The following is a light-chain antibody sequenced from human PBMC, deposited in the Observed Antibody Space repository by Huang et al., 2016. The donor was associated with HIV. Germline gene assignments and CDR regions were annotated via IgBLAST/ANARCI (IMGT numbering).Light chain of an antibody. CDR3: QQSAVTPRT. Sequence: DIQITQSPSSLSASVGDRVIITCRASQNLNRYLNWYQQKPGKAPKLLISGASKLQSGVPSSFSCSGSGTHFTLAISSLSPEDSATYYCQQSAVTPRTFGQGTKLEI. V-gene: IGKV1-39*01. CDR1: QNLNRY. CDR2: GAS. J-gene: IGKJ2*01.